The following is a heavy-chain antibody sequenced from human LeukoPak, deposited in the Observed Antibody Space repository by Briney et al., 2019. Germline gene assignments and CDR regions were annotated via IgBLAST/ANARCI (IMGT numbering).Heavy chain of an antibody. Sequence: KPSETLSLTCTVSGGSISSYYWSWIRQPPGKGLEWIGYIYYSGSTNYNPSLKSRVTISVDTSKNQFSLKLGSVTAADTAVYYCARHGDFDWSPLFDYWGQGTLVTVSS. CDR1: GGSISSYY. J-gene: IGHJ4*02. V-gene: IGHV4-59*08. D-gene: IGHD3-9*01. CDR2: IYYSGST. CDR3: ARHGDFDWSPLFDY.